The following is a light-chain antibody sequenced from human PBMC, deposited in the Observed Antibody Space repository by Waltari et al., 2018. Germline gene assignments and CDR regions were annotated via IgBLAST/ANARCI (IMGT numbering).Light chain of an antibody. J-gene: IGKJ4*01. Sequence: DIQMTQSPSSLSASIGDRVTITCQASQNITNYLNWYQHKPGKAPNLLIYDSSSLETGVPSRFTGSGSATHFTFTISSLQPEDLATYYCQQYHNLPLTFGGGTKVEI. CDR1: QNITNY. CDR2: DSS. V-gene: IGKV1-33*01. CDR3: QQYHNLPLT.